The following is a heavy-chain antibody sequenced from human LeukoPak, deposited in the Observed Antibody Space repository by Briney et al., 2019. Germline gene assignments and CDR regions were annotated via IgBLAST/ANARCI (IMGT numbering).Heavy chain of an antibody. CDR2: IYPGDSDT. V-gene: IGHV5-51*01. D-gene: IGHD3-10*01. Sequence: GESLKISCKGSGYSFTGYWIGWVRQMPGKGLEWMGIIYPGDSDTRYSPSFQGQVTISADKSISTAYLQWSSLKASDTAMYYCARRSLNKGVGGYYYYMDVWGKGTTVTVSS. J-gene: IGHJ6*03. CDR3: ARRSLNKGVGGYYYYMDV. CDR1: GYSFTGYW.